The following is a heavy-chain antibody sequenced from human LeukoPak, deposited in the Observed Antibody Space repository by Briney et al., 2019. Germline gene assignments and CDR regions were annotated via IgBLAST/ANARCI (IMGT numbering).Heavy chain of an antibody. CDR1: GGTFSSYA. J-gene: IGHJ5*02. Sequence: ASVKVSCKASGGTFSSYAISWVRQAPGQGLEWMGGIIPIFGTANYAQKFQGRVTITADESTSTAYMELSSLRSEDTAVYYCARDSSGWYNWFDPWGQGTLVTVSS. CDR2: IIPIFGTA. V-gene: IGHV1-69*13. D-gene: IGHD6-19*01. CDR3: ARDSSGWYNWFDP.